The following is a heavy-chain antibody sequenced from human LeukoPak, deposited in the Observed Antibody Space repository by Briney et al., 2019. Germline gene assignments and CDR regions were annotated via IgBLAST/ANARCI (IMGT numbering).Heavy chain of an antibody. J-gene: IGHJ4*02. CDR3: XXXXYDSSGNVFDY. D-gene: IGHD3-22*01. Sequence: GGSLRLSCAASGFTFSSYAMHWVRQAPGKGLEWVAVISYDGSNKYYADSVKGRFTISRDNSKNTLYLQMNSLRAEDTAVYYCXXXXYDSSGNVFDYWGQGTLVTVSS. CDR1: GFTFSSYA. V-gene: IGHV3-30-3*01. CDR2: ISYDGSNK.